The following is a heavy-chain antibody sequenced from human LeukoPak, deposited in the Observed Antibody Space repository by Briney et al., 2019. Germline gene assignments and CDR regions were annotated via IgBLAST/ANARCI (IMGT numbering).Heavy chain of an antibody. CDR1: GFTFSSYW. CDR2: ISGSGGST. CDR3: ASWKVYDSSGYHPPVY. V-gene: IGHV3-23*01. Sequence: GGSLRLSCAASGFTFSSYWMSWVRQAPGKGLEWVSAISGSGGSTYYADSVKGRFTISRDNAKNSLYLQMNSLRAEDMAVYYCASWKVYDSSGYHPPVYWGQGTLVTVSS. D-gene: IGHD3-22*01. J-gene: IGHJ4*02.